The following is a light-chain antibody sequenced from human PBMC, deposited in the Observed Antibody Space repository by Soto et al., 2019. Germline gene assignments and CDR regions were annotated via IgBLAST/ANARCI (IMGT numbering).Light chain of an antibody. CDR2: EVS. V-gene: IGLV2-23*02. Sequence: QSVLTQPASVSGSPGQSITISCTRTSSDVGSYNFVSWYQQHPGKVPKVMIYEVSKRPSGVSDRFSGSKSGNTASLTISGLQAEDEADYYCCADAGRSTYVFGTGTKLTGL. CDR3: CADAGRSTYV. J-gene: IGLJ1*01. CDR1: SSDVGSYNF.